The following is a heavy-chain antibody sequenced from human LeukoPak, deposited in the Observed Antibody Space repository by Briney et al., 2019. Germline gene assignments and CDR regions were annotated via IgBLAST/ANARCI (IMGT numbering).Heavy chain of an antibody. CDR1: GYTFTSYG. Sequence: GAPVKFCCKASGYTFTSYGISWVRQAPGQGLEWMGWISAYNDNTNYAQKLQGRVTMTTDTSTSTAYMELRSLRSDDTAVYYCARVHYDILTGYSYFDYWGQGTLVTSSS. CDR2: ISAYNDNT. D-gene: IGHD3-9*01. CDR3: ARVHYDILTGYSYFDY. J-gene: IGHJ4*02. V-gene: IGHV1-18*01.